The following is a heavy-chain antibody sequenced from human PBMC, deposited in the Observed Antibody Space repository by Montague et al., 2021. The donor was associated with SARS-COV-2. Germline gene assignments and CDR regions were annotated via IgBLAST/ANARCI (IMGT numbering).Heavy chain of an antibody. CDR1: GGSISSSSYY. CDR2: IYHSGST. D-gene: IGHD1-20*01. V-gene: IGHV4-39*01. CDR3: ARRVTGTTVHYYYYGMDV. J-gene: IGHJ6*02. Sequence: SETLSLTCTVSGGSISSSSYYWGWIRQPPGKGLEWIGSIYHSGSTYYNPSLKSRVTISVDTSKNQFSLKLSSVTAADTAVYYCARRVTGTTVHYYYYGMDVWGQGTTVTVSS.